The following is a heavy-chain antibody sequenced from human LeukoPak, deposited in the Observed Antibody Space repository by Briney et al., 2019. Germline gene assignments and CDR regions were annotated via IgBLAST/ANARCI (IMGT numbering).Heavy chain of an antibody. CDR1: GYSISSSSYY. CDR2: IYYSGST. V-gene: IGHV4-39*07. Sequence: SETLSLTCTVSGYSISSSSYYWGWIRQPPGKGLEWIGSIYYSGSTYYNPSLKSRVTISVDTSKNQFSLKLSSVTAADTAVYYCARLGYDSSGYYFDYWGQGTLVTVSS. D-gene: IGHD3-22*01. CDR3: ARLGYDSSGYYFDY. J-gene: IGHJ4*02.